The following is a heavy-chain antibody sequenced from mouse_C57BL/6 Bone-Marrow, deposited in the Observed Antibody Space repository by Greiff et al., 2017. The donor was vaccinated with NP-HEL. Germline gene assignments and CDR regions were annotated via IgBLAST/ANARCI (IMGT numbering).Heavy chain of an antibody. CDR2: ISRGGDYI. CDR1: GFTFSSYA. J-gene: IGHJ1*03. D-gene: IGHD1-1*01. Sequence: EVMLVESGEGLVKPGGSLKLSCAASGFTFSSYAMSWVRQTPEKRLEWVAYISRGGDYIYYADTVKGRFTISRDNARNTLYLQLSSLKSEDKARYYCTRVGLLLRYWYFDVWGTGTTVTVSS. CDR3: TRVGLLLRYWYFDV. V-gene: IGHV5-9-1*02.